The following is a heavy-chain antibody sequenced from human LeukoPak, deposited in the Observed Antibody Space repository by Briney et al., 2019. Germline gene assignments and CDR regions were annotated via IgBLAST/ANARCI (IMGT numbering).Heavy chain of an antibody. CDR1: GGSISSYY. D-gene: IGHD2-15*01. CDR3: ASHCSGGSCYGRGFDY. Sequence: PSETQSLTCTVSGGSISSYYWSWIRQPPGKGLEWIGYIYYSGSTNYNPSLKSRVTISVDTSKNQFSLKLSSVTAADTAVYYCASHCSGGSCYGRGFDYWGQGTLVTVSS. V-gene: IGHV4-59*08. J-gene: IGHJ4*02. CDR2: IYYSGST.